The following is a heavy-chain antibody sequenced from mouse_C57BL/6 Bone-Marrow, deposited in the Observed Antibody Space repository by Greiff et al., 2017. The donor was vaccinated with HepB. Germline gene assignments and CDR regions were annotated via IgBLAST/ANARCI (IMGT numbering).Heavy chain of an antibody. CDR3: ARHSSGKRGFAY. CDR1: GFTFSSYG. D-gene: IGHD1-3*01. Sequence: EVMLVESGGDLVKPGGSLKLSCAASGFTFSSYGMSWVRQTPDKRLEWVATISRGGSYTYYPDSVKGRFTISRDNAKNTLYLQMSSLKSEDTAMYYCARHSSGKRGFAYWGQGTLVTVSA. V-gene: IGHV5-6*01. CDR2: ISRGGSYT. J-gene: IGHJ3*01.